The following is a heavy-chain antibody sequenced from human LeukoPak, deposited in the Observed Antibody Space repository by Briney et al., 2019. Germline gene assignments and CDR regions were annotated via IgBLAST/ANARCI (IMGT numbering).Heavy chain of an antibody. D-gene: IGHD2-15*01. CDR1: AFIFSGHW. CDR3: ASRHCSGGGCYFAGADPFDY. V-gene: IGHV3-21*04. Sequence: PGGTLRLSCEGSAFIFSGHWMNWVRQAPGKGLEWVSSISSSSSYIYYADSVKGRFTISRDNAKNSLYLQMNSLRAEDTAVYYCASRHCSGGGCYFAGADPFDYWGQGTLVTVSS. CDR2: ISSSSSYI. J-gene: IGHJ4*02.